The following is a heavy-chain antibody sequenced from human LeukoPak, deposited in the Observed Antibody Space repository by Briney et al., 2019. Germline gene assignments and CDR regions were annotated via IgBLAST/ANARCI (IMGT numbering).Heavy chain of an antibody. V-gene: IGHV5-51*01. CDR2: IYPGNSDT. D-gene: IGHD1-26*01. CDR3: VRREDQGSLDY. CDR1: GYTFTTYW. J-gene: IGHJ4*02. Sequence: GESLKISCKGSGYTFTTYWIGWVRQMPGKGLEWMGIIYPGNSDTRYSPSFQGQVTISADKSITTAYLQWSSLKASDTAMYYCVRREDQGSLDYWGQGALVTVSS.